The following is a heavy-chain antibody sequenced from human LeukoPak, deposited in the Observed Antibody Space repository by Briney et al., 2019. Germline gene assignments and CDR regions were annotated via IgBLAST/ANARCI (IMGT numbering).Heavy chain of an antibody. CDR2: INSDGSST. V-gene: IGHV3-74*01. CDR1: GFTFSSYW. Sequence: GGSLRLSCAASGFTFSSYWMHWVRHAPGKGLVWVSRINSDGSSTSYADSVKGRFTISRDNAKNTLYLQMNSLRAEDTAVYYCARVGSYRGFDYWGQGTLVTVSS. D-gene: IGHD1-26*01. J-gene: IGHJ4*02. CDR3: ARVGSYRGFDY.